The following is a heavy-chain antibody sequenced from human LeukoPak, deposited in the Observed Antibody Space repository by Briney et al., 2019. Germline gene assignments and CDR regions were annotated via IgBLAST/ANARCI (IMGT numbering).Heavy chain of an antibody. D-gene: IGHD1-26*01. Sequence: GGSLRLSCAASGFTFSSYAMSWVRQAPGKGLEWVSSISGSGGATYYADSVKGRFTISRDNSNNPLYLQMSSLSAGDTAVYYCAKPGVGPTPLLTPHDYWGQGTLVTVSS. CDR2: ISGSGGAT. CDR1: GFTFSSYA. CDR3: AKPGVGPTPLLTPHDY. J-gene: IGHJ4*02. V-gene: IGHV3-23*01.